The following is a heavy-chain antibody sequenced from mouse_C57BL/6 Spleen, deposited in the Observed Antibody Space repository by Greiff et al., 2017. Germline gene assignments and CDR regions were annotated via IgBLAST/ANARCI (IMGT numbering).Heavy chain of an antibody. J-gene: IGHJ2*01. CDR3: AKDDGSLDY. Sequence: EVKLMESGGGLVKPGGSLKLSCAASGFTFSDYGMHWVRQAPEQGLEWVAYISSGSSTIYYADTVKGRFTISRDTAKNTLFLQMTSLRSEDTAMYYCAKDDGSLDYWGQGTTLTVSS. D-gene: IGHD1-1*01. CDR1: GFTFSDYG. CDR2: ISSGSSTI. V-gene: IGHV5-17*01.